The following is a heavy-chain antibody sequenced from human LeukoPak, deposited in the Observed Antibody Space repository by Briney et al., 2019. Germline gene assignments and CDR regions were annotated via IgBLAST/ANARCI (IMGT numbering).Heavy chain of an antibody. Sequence: PGGSLRLSCAASGFTFSSYWMSWVRQAPGKGPEWVANINHDGSEIHYVDSAKSRFTISRDNGRNTLYLQMDSLKAEDTAVYYCARGNAMDVWGQGTTVTVSS. J-gene: IGHJ6*02. CDR3: ARGNAMDV. CDR1: GFTFSSYW. V-gene: IGHV3-7*04. CDR2: INHDGSEI.